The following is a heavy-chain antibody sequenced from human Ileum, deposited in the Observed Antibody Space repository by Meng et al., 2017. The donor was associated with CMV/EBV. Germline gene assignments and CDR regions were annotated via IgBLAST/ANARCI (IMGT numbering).Heavy chain of an antibody. Sequence: SVKVSCKASDDTFRNYGISWVRQAPGQGLEWMGWINTYSGKSNYVQNLQGRLTMGTDTSTRTAYMELSSLRSDDTAVYFCAGLDQLRPGFGMDVWGQGTTVTVSS. CDR3: AGLDQLRPGFGMDV. CDR1: DDTFRNYG. J-gene: IGHJ6*02. CDR2: INTYSGKS. D-gene: IGHD1/OR15-1a*01. V-gene: IGHV1-18*01.